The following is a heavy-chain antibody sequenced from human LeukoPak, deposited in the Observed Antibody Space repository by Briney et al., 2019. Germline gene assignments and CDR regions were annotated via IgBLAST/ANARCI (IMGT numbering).Heavy chain of an antibody. CDR1: GFTFSSYA. Sequence: GGTLRLSRSASGFTFSSYAMSGVPEAPGKGLEWVSAVCGIGGSTSYADPVKGRFTISRDNSKNSLYLQMNSLRAEDTAVYYCASLPGGARPFDYWGQGTLVTVSS. CDR3: ASLPGGARPFDY. V-gene: IGHV3-23*01. CDR2: VCGIGGST. D-gene: IGHD6-6*01. J-gene: IGHJ4*02.